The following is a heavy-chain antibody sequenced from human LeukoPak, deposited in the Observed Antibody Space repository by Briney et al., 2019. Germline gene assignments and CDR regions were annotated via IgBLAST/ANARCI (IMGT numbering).Heavy chain of an antibody. Sequence: GGSLRLSCAASGFTFTTYAMSWVRQAPGKGLEWVSHISGSGGSTYFADSVKGRFTISRDNSKNTLYLQMNSPRAEDTAVYYCAKDLTYSSSSWFDYWGQGTLVTVSS. CDR1: GFTFTTYA. D-gene: IGHD6-6*01. CDR3: AKDLTYSSSSWFDY. V-gene: IGHV3-23*01. J-gene: IGHJ4*02. CDR2: ISGSGGST.